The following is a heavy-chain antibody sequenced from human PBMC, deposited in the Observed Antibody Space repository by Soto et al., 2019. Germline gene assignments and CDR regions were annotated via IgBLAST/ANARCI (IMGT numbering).Heavy chain of an antibody. CDR3: AKDYSTVTTDPLSVVLFDY. J-gene: IGHJ4*02. V-gene: IGHV3-23*01. Sequence: GGSLRLSCTASGFSFSTHAMSWVRQAPGKGLEWVSSISSGGTTTFYAASVEGRFTISRDKSKNTLYLQMNSLRADDTAVYYCAKDYSTVTTDPLSVVLFDYWGQGALVTVSS. CDR2: ISSGGTTT. CDR1: GFSFSTHA. D-gene: IGHD4-17*01.